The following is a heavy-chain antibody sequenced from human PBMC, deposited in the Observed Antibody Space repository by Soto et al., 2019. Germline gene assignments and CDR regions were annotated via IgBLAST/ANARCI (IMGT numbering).Heavy chain of an antibody. CDR3: ARGPYSSSSFDY. D-gene: IGHD6-6*01. CDR1: GYTFTIYY. J-gene: IGHJ4*02. V-gene: IGHV1-46*01. CDR2: INPSGGST. Sequence: ASVKVSCTASGYTFTIYYMHWVRPAPGQGLEWMGIINPSGGSTSYAQKVQGRVTMTRDTSTSTVYMELSSLRSEDTAVYYCARGPYSSSSFDYWGQGTLVTVSS.